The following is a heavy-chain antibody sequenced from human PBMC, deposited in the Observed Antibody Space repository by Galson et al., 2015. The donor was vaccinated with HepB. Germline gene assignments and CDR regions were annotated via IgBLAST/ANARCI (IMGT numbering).Heavy chain of an antibody. CDR2: ISYDGSNK. J-gene: IGHJ4*02. D-gene: IGHD2-15*01. V-gene: IGHV3-30*04. CDR1: GFTFSSYA. CDR3: ARDYAAVVAAYFDY. Sequence: SLRLSCAASGFTFSSYAMHWVRQAPGKGLEWVAVISYDGSNKYYADSVKGRFTISRDNSKNTLYLQMNSLRAEDTAVYYCARDYAAVVAAYFDYWGQGTLVTVSS.